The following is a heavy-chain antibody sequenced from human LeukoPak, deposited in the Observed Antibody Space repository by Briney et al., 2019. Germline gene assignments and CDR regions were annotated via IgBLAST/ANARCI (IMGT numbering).Heavy chain of an antibody. CDR2: INDSGST. D-gene: IGHD3-10*01. J-gene: IGHJ4*02. CDR3: ARLYGSGNN. CDR1: GGSFSGYY. V-gene: IGHV4-34*01. Sequence: PSETLSLTCAVYGGSFSGYYWSWIRQPPGKGLEWIGEINDSGSTNYNPSLKSRVTISVDTSKNQFSLKLSSVTAADTAVYYCARLYGSGNNWGQGTLVTVSS.